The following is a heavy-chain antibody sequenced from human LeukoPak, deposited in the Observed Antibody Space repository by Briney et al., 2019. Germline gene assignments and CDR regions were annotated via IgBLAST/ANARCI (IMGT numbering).Heavy chain of an antibody. CDR2: IYPGDSDT. D-gene: IGHD3-16*01. J-gene: IGHJ5*02. V-gene: IGHV5-51*01. CDR1: GYSFTTYW. CDR3: AIFDFLFGEIDNWFDP. Sequence: GESLKISCKGSGYSFTTYWIGWVRQMPGKGLEWMGIIYPGDSDTRYSPSFQGQVTISADKSISTAYLQWSSLKASDTAMYYCAIFDFLFGEIDNWFDPWGQGTQVTVSS.